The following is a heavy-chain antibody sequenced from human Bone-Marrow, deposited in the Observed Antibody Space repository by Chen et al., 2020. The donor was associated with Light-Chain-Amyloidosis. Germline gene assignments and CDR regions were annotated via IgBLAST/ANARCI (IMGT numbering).Heavy chain of an antibody. J-gene: IGHJ4*02. CDR3: ARRRDGYNFDY. CDR2: IYPDDSDA. CDR1: GYTFPNYW. Sequence: EVQLEQSGPEVKKPGESLKICCHGSGYTFPNYWIGWVRQMPGNGREWMGVIYPDDSDARYSPSFEGQVTISADKSITTAYLQWRSLKASDTAMYYCARRRDGYNFDYWGQGTLVTVSS. D-gene: IGHD5-12*01. V-gene: IGHV5-51*01.